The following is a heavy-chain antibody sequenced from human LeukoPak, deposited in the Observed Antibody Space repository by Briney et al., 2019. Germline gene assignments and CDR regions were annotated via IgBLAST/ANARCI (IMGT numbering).Heavy chain of an antibody. D-gene: IGHD2-15*01. CDR1: GYTFTGYY. J-gene: IGHJ4*02. Sequence: ASVKVSCKASGYTFTGYYMHWVRQAPGQGLEWMGWINPNSGGTNYAQKFQVRVTMTRDTSISTAYMELSRLRSDDTAVYYCARGLGYCSGGSCYSLWGQGTLVTVSS. CDR2: INPNSGGT. CDR3: ARGLGYCSGGSCYSL. V-gene: IGHV1-2*02.